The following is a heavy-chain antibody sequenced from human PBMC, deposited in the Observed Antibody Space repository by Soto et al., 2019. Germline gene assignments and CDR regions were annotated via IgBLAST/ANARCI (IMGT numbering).Heavy chain of an antibody. CDR3: ARVNGIYGMDG. V-gene: IGHV4-31*03. CDR2: TYYSGSN. CDR1: SGSISSGGYF. D-gene: IGHD2-8*01. Sequence: QVQLQESGPGLVKPSQTLSLTCTVSSGSISSGGYFWSWIRQRPGKGLEWIGYTYYSGSNYYNPSLKRRVTISLDRSKNQCSLKLGSVTAADTAVYYCARVNGIYGMDGWGQGTTVTVSS. J-gene: IGHJ6*02.